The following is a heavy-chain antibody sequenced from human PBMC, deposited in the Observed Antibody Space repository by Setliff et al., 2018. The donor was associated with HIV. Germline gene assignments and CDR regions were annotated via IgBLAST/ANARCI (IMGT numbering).Heavy chain of an antibody. CDR2: ISYDGSYK. CDR3: ARENYYVTEY. CDR1: GFTFSSYA. D-gene: IGHD3-10*02. J-gene: IGHJ4*02. Sequence: PGGSLRLSCAASGFTFSSYAMHWVRQAPGKGLEWVAIISYDGSYKFYADSVRGRFTISRDNSKNTLYLQMNSLTAEDTAVYYCARENYYVTEYWGQGTLVTVSS. V-gene: IGHV3-30*04.